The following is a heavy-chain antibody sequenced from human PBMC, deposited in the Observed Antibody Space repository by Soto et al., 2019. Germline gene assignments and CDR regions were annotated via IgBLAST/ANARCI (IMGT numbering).Heavy chain of an antibody. CDR1: GYTFNTCG. J-gene: IGHJ3*02. CDR3: ARVLGYSRTWSRHSAFSI. CDR2: ISAYTGNT. Sequence: ASVKVSCKTSGYTFNTCGISWVRQAPGQGLEWMGWISAYTGNTNYAQKLQGRVTMTTDTATNTAYMELRSLKSDETAVYYSARVLGYSRTWSRHSAFSICGQRPMV. V-gene: IGHV1-18*01. D-gene: IGHD6-13*01.